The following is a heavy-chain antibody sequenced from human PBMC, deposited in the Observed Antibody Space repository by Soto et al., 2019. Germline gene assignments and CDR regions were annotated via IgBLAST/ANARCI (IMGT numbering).Heavy chain of an antibody. CDR2: IFHPGTT. V-gene: IGHV4-31*03. Sequence: QVQLQESGPGLAKPSQTLSLTCTVSGDSLSSGGYYWTWIRQVPGKALEWIGYIFHPGTTFYNPSLKSRVVMSIETSGNQFSMNLRSVTAADTAGYYCGRGVCYYSNGRFLAAFDVWGQGTIFTVSS. CDR1: GDSLSSGGYY. D-gene: IGHD3-22*01. CDR3: GRGVCYYSNGRFLAAFDV. J-gene: IGHJ3*01.